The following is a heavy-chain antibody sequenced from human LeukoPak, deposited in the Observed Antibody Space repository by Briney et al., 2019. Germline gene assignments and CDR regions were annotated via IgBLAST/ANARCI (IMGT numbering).Heavy chain of an antibody. CDR1: GFTFSNYW. J-gene: IGHJ6*03. V-gene: IGHV3-7*01. D-gene: IGHD3-3*01. CDR3: ARCPAVYDFWSGYSQDYYYMDV. Sequence: GGSLRLSCAASGFTFSNYWMSWVRQAPGKGLEWVANIKQDESEKFYVDSVKGRFTISRDNAKNSLYLQMNSLRGEDTAVYYCARCPAVYDFWSGYSQDYYYMDVWGKGTTVTVSS. CDR2: IKQDESEK.